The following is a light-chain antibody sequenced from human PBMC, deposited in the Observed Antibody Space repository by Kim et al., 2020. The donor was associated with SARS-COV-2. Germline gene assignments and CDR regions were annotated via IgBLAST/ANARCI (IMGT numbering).Light chain of an antibody. J-gene: IGLJ1*01. CDR3: SSYTASSTYV. CDR2: GVG. V-gene: IGLV2-14*01. Sequence: QSALTQPASVSGSPGQSITISCTGTNTDVGGFIFVSWYLQAPGKAPKLMIYGVGKRPSGVSTRSSGSKSGNTASLTISGLQPEDEADYYCSSYTASSTYVFGSGTKVTVL. CDR1: NTDVGGFIF.